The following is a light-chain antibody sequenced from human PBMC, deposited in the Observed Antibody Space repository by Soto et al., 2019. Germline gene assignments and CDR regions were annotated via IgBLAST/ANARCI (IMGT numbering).Light chain of an antibody. CDR3: ISYTSSSTLVV. CDR1: SSDVGGYNY. Sequence: QSALTQPASVSGSPGQSITISGTGTSSDVGGYNYDSWYQQHPGKAPKLMIYDVSNRPSGVSNRFSGSKSGNTASLTISGLQAEDEADYYCISYTSSSTLVVFGTGTKLTVL. V-gene: IGLV2-14*01. J-gene: IGLJ1*01. CDR2: DVS.